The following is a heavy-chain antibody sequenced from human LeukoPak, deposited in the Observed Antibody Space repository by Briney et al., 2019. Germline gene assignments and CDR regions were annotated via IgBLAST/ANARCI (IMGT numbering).Heavy chain of an antibody. CDR2: IIPIFGTA. Sequence: GSSVKVSCKASGGTFSSYAISWVREAPGQGIEWMGGIIPIFGTANYAQKFQGRVTITTDESTSTAYMELSSLRSEDTAVYYCARGVRYFDWLLRPWGQGTLLTVSS. V-gene: IGHV1-69*05. D-gene: IGHD3-9*01. CDR1: GGTFSSYA. CDR3: ARGVRYFDWLLRP. J-gene: IGHJ4*02.